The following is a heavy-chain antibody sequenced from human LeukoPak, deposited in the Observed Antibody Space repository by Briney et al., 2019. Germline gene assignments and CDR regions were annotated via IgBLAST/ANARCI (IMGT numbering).Heavy chain of an antibody. V-gene: IGHV3-66*01. CDR3: AKSPGSYSYYSYMDV. Sequence: GGSLRLSCAASGFAFDTYSMTWVRQAPGKGLEWVSVIYSGGTTYYANSVKGRFTISRDNSKNTLYLQMNTLRAEDTAVYYCAKSPGSYSYYSYMDVWGQGTTVTVSS. CDR1: GFAFDTYS. J-gene: IGHJ6*02. CDR2: IYSGGTT. D-gene: IGHD1-26*01.